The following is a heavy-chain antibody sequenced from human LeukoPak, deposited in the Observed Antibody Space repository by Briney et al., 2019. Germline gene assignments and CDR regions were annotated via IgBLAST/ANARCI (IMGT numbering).Heavy chain of an antibody. Sequence: GSVKVSCKASGGTFSSYAISRVRQAPGQGLEWMGRINPDRGGANYAQKFQGRVTMTRDKSISTAYMELSSLRSEDTAVYYCARDFGKYYLHKGCSFDIWGQGTMVTVSS. CDR1: GGTFSSYA. CDR3: ARDFGKYYLHKGCSFDI. D-gene: IGHD3-10*01. V-gene: IGHV1-2*06. CDR2: INPDRGGA. J-gene: IGHJ3*02.